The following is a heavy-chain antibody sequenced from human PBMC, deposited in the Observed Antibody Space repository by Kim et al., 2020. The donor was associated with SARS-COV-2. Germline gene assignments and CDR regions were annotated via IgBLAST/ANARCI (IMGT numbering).Heavy chain of an antibody. CDR3: ARVRGAAAGTLPLYYYYGMDV. CDR2: IIPIFGTA. V-gene: IGHV1-69*13. D-gene: IGHD6-13*01. Sequence: SVKVSCKASGGTFSSYAISWVRQAPGQGLEWMGGIIPIFGTANYAQKFQGRVTITADESTSTAYMELSSLRSEDTAVYYCARVRGAAAGTLPLYYYYGMDVWGQGTTVTVSS. J-gene: IGHJ6*02. CDR1: GGTFSSYA.